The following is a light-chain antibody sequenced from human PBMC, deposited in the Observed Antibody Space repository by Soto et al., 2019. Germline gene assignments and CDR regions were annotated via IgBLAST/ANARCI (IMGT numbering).Light chain of an antibody. CDR2: KAS. V-gene: IGKV1-5*03. CDR3: QQANSFPIT. J-gene: IGKJ5*01. CDR1: QSISSW. Sequence: DIQMTQSPSTLSASVGDRVTITCRASQSISSWLAWYQQKPGKAPKLLIYKASTLKSGVPSRFSGSGSGTDFTLTISSLQPEDFATYYCQQANSFPITFGQGTRLE.